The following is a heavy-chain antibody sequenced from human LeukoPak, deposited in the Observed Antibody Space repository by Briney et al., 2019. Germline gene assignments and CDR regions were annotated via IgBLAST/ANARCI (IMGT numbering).Heavy chain of an antibody. CDR1: GFTFSSYW. D-gene: IGHD6-19*01. J-gene: IGHJ4*02. V-gene: IGHV3-7*01. CDR2: IKQDGSEK. CDR3: ARAFTIAVAGNQYFDY. Sequence: PGGSLRLSCAASGFTFSSYWMSWVRQAPGKGLEWVANIKQDGSEKYYVDSVKGRFTISRDNAKNSLYLQMNSLRAEDTAVYYCARAFTIAVAGNQYFDYWGQGTLVTVSS.